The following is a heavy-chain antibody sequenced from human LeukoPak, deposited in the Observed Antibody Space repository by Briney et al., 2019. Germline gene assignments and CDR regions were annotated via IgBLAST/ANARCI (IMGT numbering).Heavy chain of an antibody. V-gene: IGHV3-48*03. D-gene: IGHD3-10*02. CDR2: ISSSGSTI. CDR3: AEVGITMIGGV. J-gene: IGHJ6*04. Sequence: PGGSLRLSCAASGFTFSSYEMNWVRQAPGKGLEWVSYISSSGSTIYYADSVKGRFTISRDNAKNSLYLRMNSLRAEDTAVYYCAEVGITMIGGVWGKGTTVTISS. CDR1: GFTFSSYE.